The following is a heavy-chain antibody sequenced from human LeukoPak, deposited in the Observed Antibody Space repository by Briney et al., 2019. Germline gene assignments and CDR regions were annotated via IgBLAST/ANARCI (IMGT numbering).Heavy chain of an antibody. V-gene: IGHV6-1*01. CDR1: GDSVSSNNGA. J-gene: IGHJ4*02. Sequence: SQTLSLTCALSGDSVSSNNGAWSWVRQSPSRGLEWLGRTYYRSKLYYEYAVTVKSRITIIPDASKNQFSLQLNSVTPEDTAVYYCARAYGSGSYSFWGQGSLVTVSS. CDR2: TYYRSKLYY. D-gene: IGHD3-10*01. CDR3: ARAYGSGSYSF.